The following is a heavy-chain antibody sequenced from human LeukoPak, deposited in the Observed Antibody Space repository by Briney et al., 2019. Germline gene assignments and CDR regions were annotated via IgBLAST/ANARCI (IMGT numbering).Heavy chain of an antibody. CDR3: ASYYYGSGSGGAFDI. V-gene: IGHV4-34*01. Sequence: PSETLSLTCAVYGGSFSGYYWSWIRQPPGKGLEWIGEINHSGSTNYNPSLKSRVTISVDTSKNQFSLKLSSVTAADTAVHYCASYYYGSGSGGAFDIWGQGTMVTVSS. D-gene: IGHD3-10*01. CDR2: INHSGST. J-gene: IGHJ3*02. CDR1: GGSFSGYY.